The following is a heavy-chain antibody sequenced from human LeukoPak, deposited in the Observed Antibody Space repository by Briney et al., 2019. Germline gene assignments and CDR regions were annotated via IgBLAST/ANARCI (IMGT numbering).Heavy chain of an antibody. CDR1: GYTFTSYY. CDR3: ARGMYYYDSSGYYPDAFDI. J-gene: IGHJ3*02. D-gene: IGHD3-22*01. CDR2: IKPSGGST. Sequence: GASVKASCKASGYTFTSYYMHWVRQAPGQGLEWMGIIKPSGGSTSYAQKFQGRVTVTRDTSTSTVYMELSSLRSEDTAVYYCARGMYYYDSSGYYPDAFDIWGQGTMVTVSS. V-gene: IGHV1-46*01.